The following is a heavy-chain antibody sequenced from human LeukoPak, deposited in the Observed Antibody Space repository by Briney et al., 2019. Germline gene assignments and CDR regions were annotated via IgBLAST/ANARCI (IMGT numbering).Heavy chain of an antibody. CDR1: GGSISSYY. V-gene: IGHV4-59*01. J-gene: IGHJ4*02. Sequence: TSETLSLTCTVSGGSISSYYWSWIRQPPGKGLEWIGYIYYSGSTNYSPYLKSRVTISVDTSKNQFSLKLSSVTAADTAVYYCASSGRGYSYGSGLDYWGQGTLVTVSS. CDR2: IYYSGST. CDR3: ASSGRGYSYGSGLDY. D-gene: IGHD5-18*01.